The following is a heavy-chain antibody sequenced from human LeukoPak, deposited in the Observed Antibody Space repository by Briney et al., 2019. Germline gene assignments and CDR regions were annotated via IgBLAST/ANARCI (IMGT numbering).Heavy chain of an antibody. V-gene: IGHV3-21*01. Sequence: PGGSLRLSCASSGFTFSSYSMNWVRQAPGKGLKWVSSISSSSSYIYYADSVKGRFTISRDNAKNSLYLQMNSLRAEDTAVYYCASRVTGTTSDVIWFDPWGQGTLVTVS. CDR1: GFTFSSYS. D-gene: IGHD1-7*01. CDR2: ISSSSSYI. J-gene: IGHJ5*02. CDR3: ASRVTGTTSDVIWFDP.